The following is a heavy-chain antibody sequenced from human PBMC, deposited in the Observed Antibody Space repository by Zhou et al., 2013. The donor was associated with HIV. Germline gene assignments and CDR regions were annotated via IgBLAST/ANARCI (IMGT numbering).Heavy chain of an antibody. D-gene: IGHD5-12*01. V-gene: IGHV1-2*02. CDR2: INPNSGDT. Sequence: QVQVVQSGAEVKKPGASVKVSCKASGYTFTGYYMHWVRQAPGQGLEWMGWINPNSGDTNYAQKFQGRVTMTRDTSISTAYMELSRLRSDDTAVYYCARLGDGYNYYDYWGQGTLVTVSS. CDR3: ARLGDGYNYYDY. J-gene: IGHJ4*02. CDR1: GYTFTGYY.